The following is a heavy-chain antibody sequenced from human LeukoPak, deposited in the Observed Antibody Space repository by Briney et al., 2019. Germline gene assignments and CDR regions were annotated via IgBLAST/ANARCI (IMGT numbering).Heavy chain of an antibody. V-gene: IGHV1-8*01. CDR3: ARRLLWFGEPQDAFDI. CDR1: GYTFTSYD. Sequence: ASVKVSCKASGYTFTSYDINWVRQATGQGLEWMGWMNPNSGNTGYAQKFQGRVTMTRNTSISTAYMELSSPRSEDTAVYYCARRLLWFGEPQDAFDIWGQGTMVTVSS. CDR2: MNPNSGNT. D-gene: IGHD3-10*01. J-gene: IGHJ3*02.